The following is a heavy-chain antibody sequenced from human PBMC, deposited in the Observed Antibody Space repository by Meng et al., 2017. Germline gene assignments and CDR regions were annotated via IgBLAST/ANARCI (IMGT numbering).Heavy chain of an antibody. CDR2: ISGSGGST. V-gene: IGHV3-23*01. Sequence: GGGLLQSCVSLIVFCAASGVTFGSSAMSCVRQAPGKGLEWVSAISGSGGSTYYAASVKGRFTISRDNSKNTLYLQMNSLRAEDTAVYYCAKDPVLYGDYLEYFQHWGQGTLSPSPQ. J-gene: IGHJ1*01. CDR3: AKDPVLYGDYLEYFQH. D-gene: IGHD4-17*01. CDR1: GVTFGSSA.